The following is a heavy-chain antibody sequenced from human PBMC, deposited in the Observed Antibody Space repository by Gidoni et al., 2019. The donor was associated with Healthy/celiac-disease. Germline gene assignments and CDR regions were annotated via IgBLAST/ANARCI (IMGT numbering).Heavy chain of an antibody. Sequence: QVQLQESGPGLVKPSQTLSLTCTVPGGSISSGGYYWSWIRQHPGKGLEWIGYIYYSGSTYYNPSLKSRVTISVDTSKNQFSLKLSSVTAADTAVYYCARGNDAYYYDSSGYFYYFDYWGQGTLVTVSS. CDR1: GGSISSGGYY. CDR2: IYYSGST. CDR3: ARGNDAYYYDSSGYFYYFDY. D-gene: IGHD3-22*01. V-gene: IGHV4-31*03. J-gene: IGHJ4*02.